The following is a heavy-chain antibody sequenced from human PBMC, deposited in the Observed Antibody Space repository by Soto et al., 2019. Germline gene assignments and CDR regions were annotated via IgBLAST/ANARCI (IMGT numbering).Heavy chain of an antibody. J-gene: IGHJ4*02. V-gene: IGHV1-18*01. Sequence: QVQLVQSGTEVKRPGASVRVSCKASGYTFTSYGIRWVRQAPGQGLEWMGWISAYNGDTNYAQNLQGRVTMTTNTSTAAAYMELRSLRSGATAVYYCARSHGRGNGPPPFSAYWGQGTLVMVSS. CDR1: GYTFTSYG. CDR3: ARSHGRGNGPPPFSAY. D-gene: IGHD3-3*02. CDR2: ISAYNGDT.